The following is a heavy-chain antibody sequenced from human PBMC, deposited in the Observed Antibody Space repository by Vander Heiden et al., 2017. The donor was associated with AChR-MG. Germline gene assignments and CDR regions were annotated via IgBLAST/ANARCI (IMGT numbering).Heavy chain of an antibody. CDR2: IYYSGST. J-gene: IGHJ4*02. V-gene: IGHV4-61*01. CDR3: ARDLVVTAEQFITH. CDR1: GGPVRSGSYH. Sequence: QVQLQESGPGLVKPSVTLSLTCTVSGGPVRSGSYHWGWIRQPPGKGLKWIGYIYYSGSTNYNPSLRSRVTISVDTSKNQFSLKLSSVTAADTAVYYCARDLVVTAEQFITHWGQGTLVTVSS. D-gene: IGHD2-21*02.